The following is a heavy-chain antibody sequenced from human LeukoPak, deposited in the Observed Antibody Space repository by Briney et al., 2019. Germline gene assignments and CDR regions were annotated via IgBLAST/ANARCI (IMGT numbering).Heavy chain of an antibody. V-gene: IGHV4-30-4*07. CDR1: GGSISSGGYS. CDR2: IYYSGST. J-gene: IGHJ4*02. Sequence: SETLSLTCAVSGGSISSGGYSWSWIRQPPGKGLEWIGYIYYSGSTYYNPSLKSRVTISVDTSKNQFSLKLSSVTAADTAVYYCARGYSGYDFSDYWGQGTLVTVSS. CDR3: ARGYSGYDFSDY. D-gene: IGHD5-12*01.